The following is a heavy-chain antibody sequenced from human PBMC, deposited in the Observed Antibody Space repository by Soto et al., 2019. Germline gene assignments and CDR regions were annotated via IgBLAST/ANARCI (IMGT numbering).Heavy chain of an antibody. CDR3: ARELSTHFDY. V-gene: IGHV3-33*01. Sequence: QVQLVESGGGVVQPGRSLRLSCAASGFTFSSYGMHWVRQAPGKGLEWVAVIWYDGSNKYYADSVKGRFTISRDNSKNRLYLQMNSLRAEDTAVYYCARELSTHFDYWGQGTLVTVSS. J-gene: IGHJ4*02. D-gene: IGHD3-16*02. CDR1: GFTFSSYG. CDR2: IWYDGSNK.